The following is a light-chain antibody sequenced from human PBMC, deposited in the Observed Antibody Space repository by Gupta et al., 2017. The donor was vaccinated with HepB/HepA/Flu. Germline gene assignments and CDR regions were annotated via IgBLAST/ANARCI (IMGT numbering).Light chain of an antibody. CDR3: ATWDDSRNNVV. V-gene: IGLV1-47*01. CDR1: SSNIGGNF. Sequence: QSVLTQPPSASGTPGQRVTISCSGTSSNIGGNFVYWYQQFPGTAPKLLIYRNNQRPSGVPDRFSGSKSGTSASLAISGLRAEEEVDYYCATWDDSRNNVVFGGGTKLTVL. CDR2: RNN. J-gene: IGLJ2*01.